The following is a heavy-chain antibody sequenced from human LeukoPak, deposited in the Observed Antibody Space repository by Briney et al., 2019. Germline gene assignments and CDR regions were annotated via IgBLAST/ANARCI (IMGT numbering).Heavy chain of an antibody. Sequence: GASVTVSCKASGYTFTSYGISWVRQAPGKGLEWMGGFDPEDGETIYAQKFQGRVTMTEDTSTDTAYMELSSLRSEDTAVYYCATLGTGTFYYFDYWGQGTLVTVSS. J-gene: IGHJ4*02. D-gene: IGHD1-14*01. CDR2: FDPEDGET. V-gene: IGHV1-24*01. CDR3: ATLGTGTFYYFDY. CDR1: GYTFTSYG.